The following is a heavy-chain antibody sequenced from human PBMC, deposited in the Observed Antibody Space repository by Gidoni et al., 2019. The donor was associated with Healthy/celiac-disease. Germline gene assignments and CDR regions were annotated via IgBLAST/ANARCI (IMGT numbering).Heavy chain of an antibody. CDR3: ARAEGDSSGYGTFDY. J-gene: IGHJ4*02. V-gene: IGHV4-31*03. D-gene: IGHD3-22*01. CDR2: IDYSGST. CDR1: GGSLCSGGYY. Sequence: QVQLQESGPGLVKPAQTLSLTCTVSGGSLCSGGYYWGWISQNPGKGLEWIGYIDYSGSTYYNPSIKGRVTISVDTSKNQFSLKLSSGTAADTAVYYCARAEGDSSGYGTFDYWGQGTMVTVSS.